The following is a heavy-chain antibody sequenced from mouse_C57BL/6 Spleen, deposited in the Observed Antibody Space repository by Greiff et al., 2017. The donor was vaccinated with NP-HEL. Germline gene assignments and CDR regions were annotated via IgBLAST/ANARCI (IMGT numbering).Heavy chain of an antibody. CDR1: GYTFTGYW. Sequence: QVQLKQSGAELMKPGASVKLSCKATGYTFTGYWIEWVKQRPGHGLEWIGEILPGSGSTNYNEKFKGKATFTADTSSNTAYMHLSSLTTEDSAIYYCAREFITTVVVYFDYWGQGTTLTVSS. CDR3: AREFITTVVVYFDY. J-gene: IGHJ2*01. CDR2: ILPGSGST. V-gene: IGHV1-9*01. D-gene: IGHD1-1*01.